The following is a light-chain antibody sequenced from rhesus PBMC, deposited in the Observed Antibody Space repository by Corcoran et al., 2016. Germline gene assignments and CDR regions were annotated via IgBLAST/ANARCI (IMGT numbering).Light chain of an antibody. V-gene: IGKV1-32*02. Sequence: DIQMSQSPSSLSASVGDRVTITSRASQGISSYLNWYQQKPGKAPKLLIYYANSLASGVPSRFSGSGFGTEFNLTISSLQPEDFATYYCQQGNSNPRTFGQGTKVEIK. CDR1: QGISSY. CDR3: QQGNSNPRT. CDR2: YAN. J-gene: IGKJ1*01.